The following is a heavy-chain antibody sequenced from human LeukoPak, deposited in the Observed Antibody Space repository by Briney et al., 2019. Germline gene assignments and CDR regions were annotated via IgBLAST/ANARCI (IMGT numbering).Heavy chain of an antibody. J-gene: IGHJ4*02. V-gene: IGHV3-30*18. D-gene: IGHD6-13*01. CDR3: AKDRSHIAADYYFDY. CDR2: ISYDGNNK. CDR1: GFTFSSYG. Sequence: GGSLRLSCAASGFTFSSYGMHWVRQAPGKGLEWVAVISYDGNNKYYADSVKGRFTISRDNSKNTLYLQMNSLRAEDTAVYYCAKDRSHIAADYYFDYWGQGTLVTVSS.